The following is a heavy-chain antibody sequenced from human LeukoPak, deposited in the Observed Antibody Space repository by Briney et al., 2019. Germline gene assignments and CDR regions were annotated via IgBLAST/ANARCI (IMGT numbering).Heavy chain of an antibody. CDR3: AQRQGPSSGSYDYFDP. Sequence: PSETLSLTCSISGGSMSGSYWTWIRQPPGQGLEWIAYIHSGGYINYNPSLKSRVTTSVDTSTNQFSLRVTSVTAADTAVYYCAQRQGPSSGSYDYFDPWGQGALVIVSS. D-gene: IGHD1-26*01. CDR2: IHSGGYI. CDR1: GGSMSGSY. J-gene: IGHJ5*02. V-gene: IGHV4-4*08.